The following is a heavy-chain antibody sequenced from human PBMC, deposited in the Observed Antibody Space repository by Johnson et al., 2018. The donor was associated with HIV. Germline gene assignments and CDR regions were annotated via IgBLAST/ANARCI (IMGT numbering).Heavy chain of an antibody. V-gene: IGHV3-66*01. CDR2: FYSGGNT. CDR1: GFSVSGNY. CDR3: ARVGGWGAFDI. D-gene: IGHD3-10*01. J-gene: IGHJ3*02. Sequence: MQLVESGGGVVQPGRSLRLSCAVSGFSVSGNYMSWVRQAPGKGLEWVSGFYSGGNTYYADSVKGRFTISRDNSKNTLFLQMNSLRAEDTAVYYCARVGGWGAFDIWGQGTRVTVSS.